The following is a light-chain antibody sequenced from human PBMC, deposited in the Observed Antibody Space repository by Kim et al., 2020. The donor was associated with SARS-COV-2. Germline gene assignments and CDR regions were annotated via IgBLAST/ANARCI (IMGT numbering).Light chain of an antibody. CDR1: QDIRKY. Sequence: DNQMTQSPSSLSASVGDRVTITCQASQDIRKYLNWYQQKPGKAPKLLIYDASNLETGVPSRFSGSGSGTDFTFTISSLQPEDIATYYCQQNDKRQITFGQGTRREIK. CDR3: QQNDKRQIT. CDR2: DAS. V-gene: IGKV1-33*01. J-gene: IGKJ5*01.